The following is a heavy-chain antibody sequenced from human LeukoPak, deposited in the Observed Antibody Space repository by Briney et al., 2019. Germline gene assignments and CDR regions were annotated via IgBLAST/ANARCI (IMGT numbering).Heavy chain of an antibody. CDR2: IYYSGST. CDR3: ARHSGSSPHYFDY. Sequence: SETLSLTCSVTGGSISSYYWSWIRQPPGTGLEWIGYIYYSGSTHYKSSLKSRVTISVDTSRNQFSLRLSSVTAADTAVYYCARHSGSSPHYFDYWGQGTLVTVSS. D-gene: IGHD1-26*01. J-gene: IGHJ4*02. CDR1: GGSISSYY. V-gene: IGHV4-59*08.